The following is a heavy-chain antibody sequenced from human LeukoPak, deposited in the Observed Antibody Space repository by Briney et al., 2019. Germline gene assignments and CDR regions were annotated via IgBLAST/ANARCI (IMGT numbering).Heavy chain of an antibody. CDR1: GFTFSSYW. CDR2: IKQDGSEK. J-gene: IGHJ4*02. Sequence: GGSLRLSCAASGFTFSSYWMSWVRPAPGKGREWVANIKQDGSEKYYVDSVKGRFTISRDNAKNSLYLQMNSLRAEDTAVYYCARDHSGWYYFDYWGQGTLVTVSS. D-gene: IGHD6-19*01. V-gene: IGHV3-7*01. CDR3: ARDHSGWYYFDY.